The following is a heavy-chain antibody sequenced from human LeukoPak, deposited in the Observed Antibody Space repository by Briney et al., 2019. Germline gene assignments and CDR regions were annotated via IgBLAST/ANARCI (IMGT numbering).Heavy chain of an antibody. CDR2: IIPIFGIA. J-gene: IGHJ5*02. CDR1: GGTFSSYA. V-gene: IGHV1-69*04. Sequence: SVKVSCKASGGTFSSYAISWVRQAPGQGLEWVGRIIPIFGIANYAQKFQGRVTITADKSTSTAYMELSSLRSEDTAVYYCARDQENYDSSGYDPWGQGTLVTVFS. CDR3: ARDQENYDSSGYDP. D-gene: IGHD3-22*01.